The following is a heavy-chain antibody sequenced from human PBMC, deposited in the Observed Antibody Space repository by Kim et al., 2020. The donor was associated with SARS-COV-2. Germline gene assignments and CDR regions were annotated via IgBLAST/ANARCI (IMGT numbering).Heavy chain of an antibody. V-gene: IGHV3-9*01. J-gene: IGHJ6*02. Sequence: GGSLRLSCAASGFRFDDYALHWVRQPPGKGLEWVSGISWNGVNRGYADSVMGRFTISRDNAKNSLYLQMNELRPDDTALYYCARSGDGTYPQGAYYYGLDVWGQGTTVTVSS. D-gene: IGHD3-16*02. CDR3: ARSGDGTYPQGAYYYGLDV. CDR2: ISWNGVNR. CDR1: GFRFDDYA.